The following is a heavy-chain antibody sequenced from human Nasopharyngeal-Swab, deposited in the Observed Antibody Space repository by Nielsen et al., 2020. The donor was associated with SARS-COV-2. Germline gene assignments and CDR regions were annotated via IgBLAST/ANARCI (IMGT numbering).Heavy chain of an antibody. CDR1: GGSFTTYS. Sequence: ESLKISCAVYGGSFTTYSWIWIRQPPGKGLEWIGEINHIGSTNYNTYNPSLNSRVTISLATSKNQFSLTLTSVTAADTAIYFCARGRYYGDYDYWGQGALVTVSS. V-gene: IGHV4-34*01. CDR2: INHIGST. D-gene: IGHD4-17*01. J-gene: IGHJ4*02. CDR3: ARGRYYGDYDY.